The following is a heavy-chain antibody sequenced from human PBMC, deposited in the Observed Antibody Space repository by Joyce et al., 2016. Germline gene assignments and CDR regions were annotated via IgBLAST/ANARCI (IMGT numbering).Heavy chain of an antibody. V-gene: IGHV3-23*01. CDR3: AKDRPYSTYYYFYYMDV. CDR1: GFTFTNYG. J-gene: IGHJ6*03. CDR2: ISDIGGST. Sequence: EVQLLESGGGLVQPGGSLTLSCAASGFTFTNYGLTWVRQAPGNGLELVSSISDIGGSTYYADSVRYRFTISRDNSKNTLFLQMTSLTAEDTAVYYCAKDRPYSTYYYFYYMDVWGKGTTVTVSS. D-gene: IGHD4-11*01.